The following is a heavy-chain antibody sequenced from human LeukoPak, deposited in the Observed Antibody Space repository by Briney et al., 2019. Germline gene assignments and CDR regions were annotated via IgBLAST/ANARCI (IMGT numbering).Heavy chain of an antibody. Sequence: GRSLRLSCAASGFTFDKFAMYWVRQAPGKGLEWVAHISSIRDNKFYADSVKGRFTISRDNAKNSLYLQMNSLRAEDTAVYYCARVYDILTGVPGFDYWGQGTLVTVSS. CDR1: GFTFDKFA. D-gene: IGHD3-9*01. CDR2: ISSIRDNK. CDR3: ARVYDILTGVPGFDY. J-gene: IGHJ4*02. V-gene: IGHV3-30-3*01.